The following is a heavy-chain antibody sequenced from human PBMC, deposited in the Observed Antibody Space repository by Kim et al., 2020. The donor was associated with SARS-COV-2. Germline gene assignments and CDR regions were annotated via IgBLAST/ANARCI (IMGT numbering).Heavy chain of an antibody. J-gene: IGHJ4*02. Sequence: IHYRGSPYYNPSLKSRVTISVDTSKNQFSLKLSSVTAADTAVYYCARDGYWGQGTLVTVSS. V-gene: IGHV4-31*02. CDR2: IHYRGSP. CDR3: ARDGY.